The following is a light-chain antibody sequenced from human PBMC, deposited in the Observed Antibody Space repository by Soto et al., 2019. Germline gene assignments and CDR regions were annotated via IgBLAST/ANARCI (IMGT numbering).Light chain of an antibody. J-gene: IGKJ5*01. CDR2: GAS. V-gene: IGKV3-15*01. CDR3: LQDYNYPYT. Sequence: EIVMTQSPATLSVSPGERATLSCRASQSVSNNLAWYQQKHGQAPRLLFYGASTRATGIPARFSGSGSGTEFTLTISSLQSEDFATYYCLQDYNYPYTFGQGTRLEIK. CDR1: QSVSNN.